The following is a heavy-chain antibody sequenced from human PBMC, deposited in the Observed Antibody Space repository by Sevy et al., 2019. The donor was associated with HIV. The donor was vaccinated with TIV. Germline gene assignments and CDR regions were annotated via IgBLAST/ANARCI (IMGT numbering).Heavy chain of an antibody. CDR3: ARDEQTYGDYEYFDY. D-gene: IGHD4-17*01. V-gene: IGHV3-48*01. Sequence: GGSLRLSCAASGFTFSTYSMNWVRQAPGKGLEWVSYISSSSRTIFYADSVKGRFTISRDNAKKSLYLQMDSLTAEDTAVYYCARDEQTYGDYEYFDYWGQGTLVTVSS. CDR1: GFTFSTYS. J-gene: IGHJ4*02. CDR2: ISSSSRTI.